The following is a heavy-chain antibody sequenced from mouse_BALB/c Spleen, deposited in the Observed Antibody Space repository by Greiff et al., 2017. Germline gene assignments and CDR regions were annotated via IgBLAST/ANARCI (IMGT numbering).Heavy chain of an antibody. CDR3: TRNAY. V-gene: IGHV1-15*01. CDR1: GYTFTDYE. CDR2: IDPETGGT. J-gene: IGHJ2*01. Sequence: QVQLKESGAELVRPGASVTLSCKASGYTFTDYEMHWVKQTPVHGLEWIGAIDPETGGTAYNQKFKGKATLTADKSSSTAYMELRSLTSEDSAVYYCTRNAYWGQGTTLTVSS.